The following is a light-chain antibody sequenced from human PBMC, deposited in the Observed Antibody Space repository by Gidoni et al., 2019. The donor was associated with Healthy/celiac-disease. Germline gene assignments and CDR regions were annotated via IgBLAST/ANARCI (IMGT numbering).Light chain of an antibody. J-gene: IGLJ2*01. CDR2: QDS. V-gene: IGLV3-1*01. Sequence: SYDLTQPPSVSVSPGQTASITCSGDKLGDKYACWYQQKPGQSPVLVIYQDSKRPSGIPELFSGSNSGNTATLTISGTQAMDEADYYCQAWDSSTGVVFGGGTKLTVL. CDR1: KLGDKY. CDR3: QAWDSSTGVV.